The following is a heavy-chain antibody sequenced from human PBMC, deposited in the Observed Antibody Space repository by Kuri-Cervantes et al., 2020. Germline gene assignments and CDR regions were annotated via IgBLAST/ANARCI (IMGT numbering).Heavy chain of an antibody. CDR2: IKQDGSEK. J-gene: IGHJ4*02. D-gene: IGHD3-16*01. V-gene: IGHV3-7*01. CDR1: GFTFSSYW. CDR3: ASFKISG. Sequence: GESLKISCAASGFTFSSYWMSWVRQAPGKGLEWAANIKQDGSEKYYVDSVKGRFTISRDNAKNSLYLQMNSPRAEDTAVYYCASFKISGWGQGTLVTVSS.